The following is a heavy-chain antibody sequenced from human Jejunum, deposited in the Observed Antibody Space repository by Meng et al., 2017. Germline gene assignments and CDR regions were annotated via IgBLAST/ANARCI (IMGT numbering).Heavy chain of an antibody. Sequence: QVQLQQWGGGLCKPSEALSLTWPVYDGSLNGYYWNWIRQPPGKGLEWIGEIILSGNTNYNPSLKSRVTISMDTSKNQFSLTLSSVTAADTAVYYCARGKGLFGFWGQGTLVTVSS. V-gene: IGHV4-34*02. CDR1: DGSLNGYY. D-gene: IGHD3/OR15-3a*01. J-gene: IGHJ4*02. CDR2: IILSGNT. CDR3: ARGKGLFGF.